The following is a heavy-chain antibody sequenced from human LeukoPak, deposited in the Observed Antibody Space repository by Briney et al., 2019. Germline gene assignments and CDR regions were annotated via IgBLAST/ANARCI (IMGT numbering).Heavy chain of an antibody. D-gene: IGHD3-22*01. V-gene: IGHV3-23*01. CDR1: GFTFGAYA. Sequence: GGSLRLSCAASGFTFGAYAMTWVRQAPGKGLEWVSGISGTGGSTYYADSVKGRLTISRDNSRNTLYLQMNSLRADDTAVYYCAKVRTSGYHRDARDVWGQGTLVTVSS. J-gene: IGHJ3*01. CDR2: ISGTGGST. CDR3: AKVRTSGYHRDARDV.